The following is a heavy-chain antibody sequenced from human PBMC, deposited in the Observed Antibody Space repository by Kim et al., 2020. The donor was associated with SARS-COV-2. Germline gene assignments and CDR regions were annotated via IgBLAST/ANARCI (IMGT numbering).Heavy chain of an antibody. D-gene: IGHD6-19*01. J-gene: IGHJ6*02. CDR3: AKLPLRDSSGWYYGMDV. Sequence: LKSRVTISVDTSKNQFSLKLSSVTAADTAVYYCAKLPLRDSSGWYYGMDVWGQGTTVTVSS. V-gene: IGHV4-59*01.